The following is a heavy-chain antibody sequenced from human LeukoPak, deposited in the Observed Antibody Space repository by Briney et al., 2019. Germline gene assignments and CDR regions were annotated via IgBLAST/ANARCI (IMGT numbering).Heavy chain of an antibody. CDR1: GGSISSCY. J-gene: IGHJ5*02. CDR2: IYYSGST. CDR3: ARRVTIFGVVINWFDP. D-gene: IGHD3-3*01. V-gene: IGHV4-59*05. Sequence: PSETLSLTCTVSGGSISSCYWSWIRQPPGKGLEWIGSIYYSGSTYYNPSLKSRVTISVDTSKNQFSLKLSSVTAADTAVYYCARRVTIFGVVINWFDPWGQGTLVTVSS.